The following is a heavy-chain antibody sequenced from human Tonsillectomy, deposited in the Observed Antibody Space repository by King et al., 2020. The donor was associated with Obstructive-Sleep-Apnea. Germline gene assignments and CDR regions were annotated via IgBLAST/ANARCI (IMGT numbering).Heavy chain of an antibody. V-gene: IGHV3-21*01. J-gene: IGHJ4*02. CDR1: GFTFSSYS. D-gene: IGHD1-26*01. CDR2: ISSSSSYI. Sequence: VQLVESGGGLVKPGGSLRLSCAASGFTFSSYSMNWVRQAPGKGLEWVSSISSSSSYIYYADSVKGRFTISRDNAKNSLYLQMNSLRAEDTAVYYCARGPGWDSGSYYGNYWGQGTLVTVSS. CDR3: ARGPGWDSGSYYGNY.